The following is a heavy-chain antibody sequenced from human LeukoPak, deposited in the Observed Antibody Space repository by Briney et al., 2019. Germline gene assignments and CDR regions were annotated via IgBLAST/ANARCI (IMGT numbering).Heavy chain of an antibody. CDR1: GGSISNYY. D-gene: IGHD1-1*01. CDR3: ARGLEVGADRALDY. V-gene: IGHV4-4*07. CDR2: VYSTGST. Sequence: SETLSLTCTVSGGSISNYYWSWIRQPAGKGLEWSGRVYSTGSTDYNPSLKSRVTMSVDTSKNQFSVKVNSVTAADTAVYYCARGLEVGADRALDYWGQGTLVTVSS. J-gene: IGHJ4*02.